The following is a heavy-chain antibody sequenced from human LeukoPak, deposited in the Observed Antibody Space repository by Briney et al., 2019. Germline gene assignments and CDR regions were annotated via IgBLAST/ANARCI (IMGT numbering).Heavy chain of an antibody. D-gene: IGHD6-6*01. Sequence: ASVKVSCKASGGTFSSYAISWVRQAPGQGLEWMGGIIPIFGTANYAQKFQGRVTITTDESTSTAYMELSSLRSEDTAVYYCARGTQSIAARQYYFDYWGQGTLVTVSS. CDR1: GGTFSSYA. CDR2: IIPIFGTA. J-gene: IGHJ4*02. V-gene: IGHV1-69*05. CDR3: ARGTQSIAARQYYFDY.